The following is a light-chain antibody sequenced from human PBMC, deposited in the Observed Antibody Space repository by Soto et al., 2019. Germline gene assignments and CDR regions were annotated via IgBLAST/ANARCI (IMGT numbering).Light chain of an antibody. CDR2: EAS. CDR1: QDIKNY. J-gene: IGKJ4*01. Sequence: DIQMTQSPSSLSASVGDRVTITCQASQDIKNYLNWYQQKSGKAPKLLIYEASNLETGVPSRFSGSGSGRSFTFTISSLQPEYIATYYCQQCDDFITFGGGTRIEIK. V-gene: IGKV1-33*01. CDR3: QQCDDFIT.